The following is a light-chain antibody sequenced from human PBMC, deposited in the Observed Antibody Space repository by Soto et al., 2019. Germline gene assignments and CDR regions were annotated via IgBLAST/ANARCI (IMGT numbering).Light chain of an antibody. CDR2: EVR. CDR3: SSYTSKSSLI. V-gene: IGLV2-14*01. CDR1: MRDVGAYNL. Sequence: QSALPHPASVSWSPGHSITISCAGTMRDVGAYNLVSWYQQHPGRAPQLIIYEVRNRPSGISFRFSGSKSGNTASLTISGLKAEDEADSYCSSYTSKSSLIFGGGTK. J-gene: IGLJ2*01.